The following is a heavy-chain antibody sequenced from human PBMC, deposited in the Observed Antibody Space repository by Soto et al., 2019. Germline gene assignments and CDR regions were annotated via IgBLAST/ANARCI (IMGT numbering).Heavy chain of an antibody. V-gene: IGHV3-21*01. CDR1: GFTFSSYS. CDR2: ISSSSSYI. D-gene: IGHD3-3*01. Sequence: GGSLRLSCAASGFTFSSYSMNWVRQAPGEGLEWVSSISSSSSYIYYADSVKGRFTISRDNAKNSLYLQMNSLRAEDTAVYYCARGYDFYSAPLDYWGQGTLVTVSS. J-gene: IGHJ4*02. CDR3: ARGYDFYSAPLDY.